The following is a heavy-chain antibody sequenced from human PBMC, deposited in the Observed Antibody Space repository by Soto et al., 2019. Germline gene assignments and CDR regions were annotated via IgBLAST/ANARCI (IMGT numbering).Heavy chain of an antibody. Sequence: EVQLLESGGGLGQPGGSLRLSCEASGFTFWNYAMTWVRQAPGKGPEWVSSISRNGDRTYYVDSVKGRFIISRDNSENTLFLQMDSLRAEDAAIYYCVKACSGEKCPCMDVWGQGTTVTVSS. D-gene: IGHD2-15*01. CDR2: ISRNGDRT. J-gene: IGHJ6*02. CDR1: GFTFWNYA. CDR3: VKACSGEKCPCMDV. V-gene: IGHV3-23*01.